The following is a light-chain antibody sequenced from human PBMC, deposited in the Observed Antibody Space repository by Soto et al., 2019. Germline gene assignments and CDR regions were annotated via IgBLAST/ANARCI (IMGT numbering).Light chain of an antibody. CDR3: QQYGSLSWT. J-gene: IGKJ1*01. CDR2: GAS. Sequence: EVVLTQSPCTLSLSPGERATLSCRASQNVDSNYLAWYQQKPGQAPRIIIFGASGRATGIPDRFSGSGSGTDFTLTISRLEPEDFAVYYCQQYGSLSWTFGQGTKVDI. V-gene: IGKV3-20*01. CDR1: QNVDSNY.